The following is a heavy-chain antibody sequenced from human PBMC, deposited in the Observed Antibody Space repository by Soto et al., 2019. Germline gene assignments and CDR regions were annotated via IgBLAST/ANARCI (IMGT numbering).Heavy chain of an antibody. J-gene: IGHJ6*02. D-gene: IGHD2-2*01. CDR2: IIPIFGTA. Sequence: SVKVSCKGSGGTFSSYAISWVRQAPGQGLEWMGGIIPIFGTANYAQKFQGRVTITADGSTSTAYMELSSLRSEDTAVYYCARDVVVVPAAQSYYYGMDVWGQGTTVTVSS. CDR3: ARDVVVVPAAQSYYYGMDV. CDR1: GGTFSSYA. V-gene: IGHV1-69*13.